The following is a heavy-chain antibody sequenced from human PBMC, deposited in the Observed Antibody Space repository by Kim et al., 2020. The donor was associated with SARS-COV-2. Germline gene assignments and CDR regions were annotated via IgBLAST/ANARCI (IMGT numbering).Heavy chain of an antibody. J-gene: IGHJ3*02. D-gene: IGHD3-16*01. V-gene: IGHV3-74*01. CDR3: ARDRTLIAFDI. Sequence: TSYAESVKGRFTISRDNAKNTLYLQMNSLRAEDTAVYYCARDRTLIAFDIWGQGTMVTVSS. CDR2: T.